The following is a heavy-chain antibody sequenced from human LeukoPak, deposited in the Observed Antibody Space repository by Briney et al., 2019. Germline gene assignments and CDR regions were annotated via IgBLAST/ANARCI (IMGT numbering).Heavy chain of an antibody. CDR1: GGSVTSNY. J-gene: IGHJ4*02. D-gene: IGHD1-1*01. Sequence: NPSETLSLTCTASGGSVTSNYWSWIRQPPGKGLEWIGYFYDSGSTSYNPSLKSRVTISGDTSKNQFSLNLNYVTAADAAVYYCARAKNNWNPPDYWGQGTLVTVSS. CDR2: FYDSGST. V-gene: IGHV4-59*08. CDR3: ARAKNNWNPPDY.